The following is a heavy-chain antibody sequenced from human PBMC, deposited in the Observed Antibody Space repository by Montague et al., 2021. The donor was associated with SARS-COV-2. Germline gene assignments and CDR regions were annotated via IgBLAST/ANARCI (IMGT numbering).Heavy chain of an antibody. V-gene: IGHV6-1*01. CDR3: AREYCGGDCYFYWYFDL. Sequence: CAISGDSVSSNIATWNWIRQSPSGGLEWLGRTYYRSKWYNDYAVSVKSRVIINPDTSNNRISLQLNSVTPEDTAVYYCAREYCGGDCYFYWYFDLWGRGTLVTVSS. CDR2: TYYRSKWYN. J-gene: IGHJ2*01. CDR1: GDSVSSNIAT. D-gene: IGHD2-21*02.